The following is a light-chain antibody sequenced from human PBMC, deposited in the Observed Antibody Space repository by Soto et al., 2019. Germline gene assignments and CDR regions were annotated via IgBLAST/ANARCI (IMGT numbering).Light chain of an antibody. V-gene: IGLV1-40*01. CDR1: GSNIGAGYG. CDR2: GSD. CDR3: QSYDSSLSEV. Sequence: QSVLTQPPSVPGAPGQTVTISCTGSGSNIGAGYGVQWYQQLPGTAPRLLIYGSDDRPSGVPDRFSASVSGNSASLAITGLQTEDEALYYCQSYDSSLSEVFGHGTKVTV. J-gene: IGLJ1*01.